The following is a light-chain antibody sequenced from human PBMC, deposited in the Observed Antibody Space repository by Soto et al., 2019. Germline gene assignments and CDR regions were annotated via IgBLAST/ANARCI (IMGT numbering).Light chain of an antibody. V-gene: IGLV1-44*01. CDR2: DNN. CDR3: AAWDDSLTAVV. CDR1: SSNIGSNT. J-gene: IGLJ2*01. Sequence: QSVLTQPPSASGTPGQRVSISCSGSSSNIGSNTVNWYRQLPGTAPKLHNYDNNQRPSGVPDRFSASKSGTSASLAISGLQSEDEADYYCAAWDDSLTAVVFGGGTK.